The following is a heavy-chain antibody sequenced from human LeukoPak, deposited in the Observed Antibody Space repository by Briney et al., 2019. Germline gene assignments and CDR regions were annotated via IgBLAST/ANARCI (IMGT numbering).Heavy chain of an antibody. CDR1: GFTFSSYA. D-gene: IGHD6-19*01. V-gene: IGHV3-23*01. CDR2: ISGSGGST. CDR3: AKDKVPGIAVVGRLGY. J-gene: IGHJ4*02. Sequence: GGSLRLSCAASGFTFSSYAMSWVRQAPGKGLEWVSAISGSGGSTYYADSVKGRFTISRDNSKNTLYLQMNSLRAEDTAVYYCAKDKVPGIAVVGRLGYWGQGTLVTVSS.